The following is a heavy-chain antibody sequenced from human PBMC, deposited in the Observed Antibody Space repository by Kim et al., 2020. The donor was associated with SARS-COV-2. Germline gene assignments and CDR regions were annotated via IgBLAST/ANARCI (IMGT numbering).Heavy chain of an antibody. D-gene: IGHD6-13*01. J-gene: IGHJ4*02. CDR1: GGSFSGYY. CDR3: ARGLRVWQQGGVGY. CDR2: INHSGST. Sequence: SETLSLTCAVYGGSFSGYYWSWIRQPPGKGLEWIGEINHSGSTNYNPSLKSRVTISVDTSKNQFSLKLSSVTAADTAVYYCARGLRVWQQGGVGYWGQGTLVTVSS. V-gene: IGHV4-34*01.